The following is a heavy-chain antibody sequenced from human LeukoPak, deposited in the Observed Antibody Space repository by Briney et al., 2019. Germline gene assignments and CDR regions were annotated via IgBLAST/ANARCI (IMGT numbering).Heavy chain of an antibody. Sequence: SETLPLTCAVYGGSFSGYYWSWIRQPPGKGLEWIGEINHSGSTNYNPSLKSRVTISVDTSKNQFSLKLSSVTAADTAVYYCARGVAATVTNAGYYYYYMDVWGKGTTVTVSS. J-gene: IGHJ6*03. CDR1: GGSFSGYY. CDR3: ARGVAATVTNAGYYYYYMDV. V-gene: IGHV4-34*01. D-gene: IGHD4-17*01. CDR2: INHSGST.